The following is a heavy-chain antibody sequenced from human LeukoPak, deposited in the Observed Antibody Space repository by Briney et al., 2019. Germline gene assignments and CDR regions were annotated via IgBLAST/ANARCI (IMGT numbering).Heavy chain of an antibody. CDR2: INHSGST. V-gene: IGHV4-34*01. CDR3: ARPIAARQAWVY. CDR1: GGSFSGYY. Sequence: PSETLSLTCAVYGGSFSGYYWSWIRQPPGKGLEWIGEINHSGSTNYNPSLKSRVTISVDTSKNQFSLKLSSVTAADTAVYYCARPIAARQAWVYWGQGTLVTVSS. J-gene: IGHJ4*02. D-gene: IGHD6-6*01.